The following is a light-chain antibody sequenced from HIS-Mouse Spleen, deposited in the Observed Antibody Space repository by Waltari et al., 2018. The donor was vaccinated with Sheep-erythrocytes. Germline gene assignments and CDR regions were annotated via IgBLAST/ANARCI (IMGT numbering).Light chain of an antibody. CDR3: QAWDSSTAVV. CDR1: KMGDKY. Sequence: SYELTQPPSGSVSPGQTASITCSGGKMGDKYACWYQQKPGQSPVLVIYQDSKRPSGIPERFSGSNSGNTATLTISGTQAMDEADYYCQAWDSSTAVVFGGGTKLTVL. CDR2: QDS. V-gene: IGLV3-1*01. J-gene: IGLJ2*01.